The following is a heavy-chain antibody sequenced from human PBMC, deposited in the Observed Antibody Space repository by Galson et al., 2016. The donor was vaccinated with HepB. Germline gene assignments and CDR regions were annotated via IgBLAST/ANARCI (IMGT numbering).Heavy chain of an antibody. V-gene: IGHV4-31*03. D-gene: IGHD3-22*01. CDR3: ARVRRGYYYDSSGYYFDY. Sequence: TLSLTCTVSGGSISSGGYYWSWIRQHPGKGLEWIGYIYYSGSTYYNPSLKSRVTISVDTSKNQFSLELSSVTAADTAVYYCARVRRGYYYDSSGYYFDYWGQGTLVTVSS. J-gene: IGHJ4*02. CDR2: IYYSGST. CDR1: GGSISSGGYY.